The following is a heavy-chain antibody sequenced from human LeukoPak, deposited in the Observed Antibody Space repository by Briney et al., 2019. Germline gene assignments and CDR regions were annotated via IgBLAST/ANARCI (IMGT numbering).Heavy chain of an antibody. V-gene: IGHV3-74*01. Sequence: PGGSLRLSCAASGFTFSSHLMHWVRQAPGKGLVWVSRISSDGTYTNYADSVKGRFTISRDNSKNTLYLQMNSLRAEDTAVHYCAKDRATRRWGTQEFDYWGQGTLVTVSS. CDR3: AKDRATRRWGTQEFDY. CDR1: GFTFSSHL. J-gene: IGHJ4*02. D-gene: IGHD3-16*01. CDR2: ISSDGTYT.